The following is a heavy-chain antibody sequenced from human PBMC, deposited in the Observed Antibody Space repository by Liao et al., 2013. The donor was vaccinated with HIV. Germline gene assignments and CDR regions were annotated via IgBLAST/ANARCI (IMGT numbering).Heavy chain of an antibody. CDR3: ARERDYDFWSGARFDY. D-gene: IGHD3-3*01. V-gene: IGHV4-4*07. J-gene: IGHJ4*02. CDR1: GDSTSSYY. Sequence: QVQLQESGPGLVKPSETLSLTCTVSGDSTSSYYWNWLRQPAGKGLEWIGRVYHSGSTNYNPALKSRVTMSVDTSKNQFSLKLSSVTAADTAVYYCARERDYDFWSGARFDYWGQGTLVTVSS. CDR2: VYHSGST.